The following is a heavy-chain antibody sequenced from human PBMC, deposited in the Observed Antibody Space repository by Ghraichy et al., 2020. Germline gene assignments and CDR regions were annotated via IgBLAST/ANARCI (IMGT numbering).Heavy chain of an antibody. D-gene: IGHD1/OR15-1a*01. CDR1: GGSISSTY. V-gene: IGHV4-59*01. J-gene: IGHJ4*02. Sequence: SETLSLTCPVPGGSISSTYWSWIRQPPGKGLEWIGHIYYSGTTNYNPSLKSRVTISEATSKNQFSLTLSSVTAANTAVYYCARDRSGGTDFDYSGQGTLVTVSP. CDR3: ARDRSGGTDFDY. CDR2: IYYSGTT.